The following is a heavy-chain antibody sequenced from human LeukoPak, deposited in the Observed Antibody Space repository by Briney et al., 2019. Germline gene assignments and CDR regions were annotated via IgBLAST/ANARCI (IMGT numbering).Heavy chain of an antibody. Sequence: PSETLSLTCTVSGGSIRSNYWSWIRQPPGKGLEWIGYMYYSGSTNYNPSLKSRVTISVDTSKNQFSLKLSSVTAADTAVYYCARGGLSYYYMDVWGKGTTVTVSS. CDR1: GGSIRSNY. CDR2: MYYSGST. CDR3: ARGGLSYYYMDV. V-gene: IGHV4-59*01. J-gene: IGHJ6*03.